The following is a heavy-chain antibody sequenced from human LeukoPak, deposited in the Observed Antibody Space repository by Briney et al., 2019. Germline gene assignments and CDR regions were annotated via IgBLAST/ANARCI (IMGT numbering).Heavy chain of an antibody. D-gene: IGHD5-18*01. J-gene: IGHJ5*02. V-gene: IGHV4-59*01. Sequence: SETLSLTCTVSGGSISSYYWSLIRQPPGKGLEWIGYIYYSGSTNYNPSLKSRVTISVDTSKNQLSLKLSSVTAADTAVYYCARVGEDTAMVSDLNWFDPWGQGTLVTVSS. CDR3: ARVGEDTAMVSDLNWFDP. CDR2: IYYSGST. CDR1: GGSISSYY.